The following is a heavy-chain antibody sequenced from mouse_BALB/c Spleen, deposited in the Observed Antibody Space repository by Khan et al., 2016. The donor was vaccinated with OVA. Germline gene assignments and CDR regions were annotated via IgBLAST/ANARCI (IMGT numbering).Heavy chain of an antibody. J-gene: IGHJ2*01. CDR1: GYTFTTYW. Sequence: QIQLVQSGAELAKPGASVKMSCKASGYTFTTYWMHWVKQRPGQGLELIGYINPTSGYTDYNEKFKDRATLSADKSSSTAYMQLSSLTSEDSAVYYCTRDRIDYWGQGTTLTVSS. CDR3: TRDRIDY. CDR2: INPTSGYT. V-gene: IGHV1-7*01.